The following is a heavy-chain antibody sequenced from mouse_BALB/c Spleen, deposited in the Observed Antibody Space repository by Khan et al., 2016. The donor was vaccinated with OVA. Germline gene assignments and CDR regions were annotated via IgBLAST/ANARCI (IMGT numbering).Heavy chain of an antibody. J-gene: IGHJ2*01. CDR2: IRLKSNNYAT. CDR3: TRGIYYYGSSYNY. Sequence: EVKLEESGGGLVQPGGSMKLSCVASGFTFSNHWMNWVRQSPEKGLEWVAEIRLKSNNYATHYAESVKGRFTISRDDSKSSVYLQMNNLRAEDTGINYCTRGIYYYGSSYNYWGQGTTLTVSS. D-gene: IGHD1-1*01. CDR1: GFTFSNHW. V-gene: IGHV6-6*02.